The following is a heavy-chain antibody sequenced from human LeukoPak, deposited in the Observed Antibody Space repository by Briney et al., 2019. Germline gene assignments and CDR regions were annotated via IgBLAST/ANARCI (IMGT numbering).Heavy chain of an antibody. V-gene: IGHV3-30*18. CDR1: GFTFSSYG. CDR3: AKDARDDFWSGYYKGGWFDP. J-gene: IGHJ5*02. D-gene: IGHD3-3*01. Sequence: EGSLRLSCAASGFTFSSYGMHWVRQAPGKGLEWVAVISYDGSNKYYADSVKGRFTISRDNSKNTLYLQMNSLRAEDTAVYYCAKDARDDFWSGYYKGGWFDPWGQGTLVTVSS. CDR2: ISYDGSNK.